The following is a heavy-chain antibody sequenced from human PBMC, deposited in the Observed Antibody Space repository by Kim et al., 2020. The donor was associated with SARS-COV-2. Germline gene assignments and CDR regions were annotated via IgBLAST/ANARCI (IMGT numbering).Heavy chain of an antibody. CDR3: AKIPTKTMQGDF. J-gene: IGHJ4*02. V-gene: IGHV3-21*01. Sequence: GGSLRLSCAASGFTFSSYTMNWVRQAPGKGLEWVSSISRDSSDIYYADSVKGRFTISRDNTKSSLFLQMNSLRAEDTAVYYCAKIPTKTMQGDFWGGGT. CDR2: ISRDSSDI. D-gene: IGHD5-12*01. CDR1: GFTFSSYT.